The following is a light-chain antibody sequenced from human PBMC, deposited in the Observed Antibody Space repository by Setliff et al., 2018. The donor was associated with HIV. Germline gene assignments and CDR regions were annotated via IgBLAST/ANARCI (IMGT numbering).Light chain of an antibody. Sequence: QSVLTQPASVSGSPGQSITISCTGTSSDVGSYNLVSWYQQHPGKAPKLMIFDVNKRPSGVSNRFSGSTSGNTASLTISGLQAEDEADYYCSSYSSNTTLGIFGTGTKVTVL. CDR1: SSDVGSYNL. J-gene: IGLJ1*01. V-gene: IGLV2-14*02. CDR2: DVN. CDR3: SSYSSNTTLGI.